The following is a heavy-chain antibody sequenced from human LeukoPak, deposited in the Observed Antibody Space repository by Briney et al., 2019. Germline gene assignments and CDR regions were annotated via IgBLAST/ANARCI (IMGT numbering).Heavy chain of an antibody. CDR3: ARLAVPAAPDVDY. Sequence: SETLSLTCTVSGGSISSGDYYWSWIRQPPGKGLEWIGYIYYSGSTYYNPSLKSRVTISVDTSKNQFSLKLNSVTAADTAVYYCARLAVPAAPDVDYWGQGTLVTVSS. V-gene: IGHV4-30-4*01. D-gene: IGHD2-2*01. J-gene: IGHJ4*02. CDR1: GGSISSGDYY. CDR2: IYYSGST.